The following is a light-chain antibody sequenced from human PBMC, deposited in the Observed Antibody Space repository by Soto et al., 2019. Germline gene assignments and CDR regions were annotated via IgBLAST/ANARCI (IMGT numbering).Light chain of an antibody. Sequence: QPVLTQPPSVSRCPGQSVTISCTGTSSDVGSYNRVSWYQQPPGTAPKVMIYDVSNRPSGVPDRFSGSKSGNTASLTISGLQAEDESDYYCSSYTSSSTYVFGTGTKVTV. CDR1: SSDVGSYNR. V-gene: IGLV2-18*02. J-gene: IGLJ1*01. CDR2: DVS. CDR3: SSYTSSSTYV.